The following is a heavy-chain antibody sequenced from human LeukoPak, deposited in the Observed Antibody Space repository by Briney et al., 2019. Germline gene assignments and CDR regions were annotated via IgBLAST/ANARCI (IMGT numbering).Heavy chain of an antibody. CDR2: IYPGDSDT. Sequence: GESLKISCMGSGYSFTSYWIGWVRQMPGKCLEWIGIIYPGDSDTRYSPSFQGQVTISADKSISTAYLQWSSLKASDTAMYYCARIPYCGGDCVNWFDPWGQGTLVTVSS. D-gene: IGHD2-21*02. J-gene: IGHJ5*02. CDR1: GYSFTSYW. CDR3: ARIPYCGGDCVNWFDP. V-gene: IGHV5-51*01.